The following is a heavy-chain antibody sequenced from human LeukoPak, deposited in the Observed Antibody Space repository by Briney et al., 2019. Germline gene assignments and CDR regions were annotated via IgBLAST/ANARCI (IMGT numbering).Heavy chain of an antibody. D-gene: IGHD6-13*01. CDR3: ARGGKQQLDFDY. Sequence: SETLSLTCTVSGGSISSYYWSWIRQPAGRGLEWIGRIYTSGSTNYNPSLKSRVTMSVDTSKNQFSLKLSSVTAADTAVYYCARGGKQQLDFDYWGQGTLVTVSS. CDR1: GGSISSYY. V-gene: IGHV4-4*07. J-gene: IGHJ4*02. CDR2: IYTSGST.